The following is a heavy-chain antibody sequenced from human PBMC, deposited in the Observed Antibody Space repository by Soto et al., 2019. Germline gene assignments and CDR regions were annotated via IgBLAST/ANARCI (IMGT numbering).Heavy chain of an antibody. D-gene: IGHD5-12*01. CDR2: IYYSGST. V-gene: IGHV4-59*08. CDR3: ARQGLPGAFDY. Sequence: SETLSLTCTVSGGSISSYYWSWIRQPPGKGLEWIGYIYYSGSTNYNPSLKSRVTISVDTSKNQFSLKLSSVTAADTAVYYCARQGLPGAFDYWGQGTLVTVSS. J-gene: IGHJ4*02. CDR1: GGSISSYY.